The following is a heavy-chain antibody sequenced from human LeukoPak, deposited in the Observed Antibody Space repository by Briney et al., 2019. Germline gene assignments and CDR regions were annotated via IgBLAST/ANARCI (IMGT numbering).Heavy chain of an antibody. CDR1: GDSLSSSGVA. Sequence: SQTLSLSCAISGDSLSSSGVAWNWVRQSPSRGLEWLGRTYYTSKWTSNNAVSVKGRIVVNQDTSKNQFSLQLNSMTSEDTAVYFCARGRSSAFDVWGQGTMVTVSS. J-gene: IGHJ3*01. D-gene: IGHD6-25*01. CDR3: ARGRSSAFDV. CDR2: TYYTSKWTS. V-gene: IGHV6-1*01.